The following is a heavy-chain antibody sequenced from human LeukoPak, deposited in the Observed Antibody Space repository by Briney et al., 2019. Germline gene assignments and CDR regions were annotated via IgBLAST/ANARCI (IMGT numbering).Heavy chain of an antibody. V-gene: IGHV3-30*18. CDR3: AKEFASGYQDY. J-gene: IGHJ4*02. CDR2: VSYDGNTK. D-gene: IGHD3-3*01. CDR1: GFTFRSYG. Sequence: TGGSLRLSCAATGFTFRSYGMHWVRQAPGKGLEWVAVVSYDGNTKYYADSVKGRITISRDNSKNTLYLQMNSLRAEDTAVYYCAKEFASGYQDYWGQGTLVTVSS.